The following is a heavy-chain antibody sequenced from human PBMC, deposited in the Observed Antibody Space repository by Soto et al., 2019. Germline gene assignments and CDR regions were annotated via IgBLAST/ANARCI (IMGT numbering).Heavy chain of an antibody. CDR3: ARGSGYDYIWGSYPTALRSRSNYYYMDV. V-gene: IGHV4-34*01. CDR1: GGSFSGYY. CDR2: INHSGST. Sequence: SETLSLTCAVYGGSFSGYYWSWLRPPPGKGLEWIGEINHSGSTNYNPSLKSRVTISVDTSKNQFSLKLSSVTAADTAVYYCARGSGYDYIWGSYPTALRSRSNYYYMDVWGKGTTVTV. J-gene: IGHJ6*03. D-gene: IGHD3-16*02.